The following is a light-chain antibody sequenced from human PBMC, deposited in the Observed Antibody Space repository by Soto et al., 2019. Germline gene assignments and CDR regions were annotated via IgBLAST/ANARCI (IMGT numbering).Light chain of an antibody. CDR1: DSVNNW. J-gene: IGKJ4*01. CDR2: AAS. V-gene: IGKV1-12*01. CDR3: LQAKSFPLT. Sequence: DIQMTQSPSSVSAFVGGRVTITCRASDSVNNWLSWYQLQPGKAPQRLIYAASNLQSGVPSRFSGSGTGTDYALPINSLQREDFATYYFLQAKSFPLTLGGGTKVE.